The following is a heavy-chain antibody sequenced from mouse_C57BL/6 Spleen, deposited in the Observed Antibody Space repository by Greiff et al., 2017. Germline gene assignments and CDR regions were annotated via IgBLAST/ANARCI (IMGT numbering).Heavy chain of an antibody. V-gene: IGHV5-9*01. CDR3: ARHADYYGSSDDWYVDV. D-gene: IGHD1-1*01. CDR1: GFTFSSYT. J-gene: IGHJ1*03. Sequence: EVQLVESGGGLVKPGGSLKLSCAASGFTFSSYTMSWVRQTPEKRLEWVATISGGGGNTYYPDSVKGRFTISRDNAKNTLYLQMSSLRSEDTALYCCARHADYYGSSDDWYVDVWGTGTTVTVSS. CDR2: ISGGGGNT.